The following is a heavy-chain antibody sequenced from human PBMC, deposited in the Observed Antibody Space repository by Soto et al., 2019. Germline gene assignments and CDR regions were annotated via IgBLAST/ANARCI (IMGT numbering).Heavy chain of an antibody. V-gene: IGHV1-18*01. CDR3: ARVSSADPYGEFDY. J-gene: IGHJ4*02. D-gene: IGHD3-10*01. Sequence: ASVKVSCKASGYIFTNYAMHWVRQAPGQGLEWMGWISAYNGNTNYAQKVQGRVTMTTDTSTSTAYMELRSLRSDDTAVYYCARVSSADPYGEFDYWGQGTLVTVSS. CDR2: ISAYNGNT. CDR1: GYIFTNYA.